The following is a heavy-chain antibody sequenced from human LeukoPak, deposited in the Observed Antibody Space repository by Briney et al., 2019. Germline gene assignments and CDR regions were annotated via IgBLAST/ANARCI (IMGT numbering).Heavy chain of an antibody. CDR2: INPNSGGT. CDR3: ATLVIAVAGGFGDY. D-gene: IGHD6-19*01. Sequence: WASVKVSCKASGYTFTGYYMHWVRQAPGQGLEWMGWINPNSGGTNYAQKFQGRVTMTRDTSISTGYMELSRLRSDDTAVYYCATLVIAVAGGFGDYWGQGTLVTVSS. CDR1: GYTFTGYY. J-gene: IGHJ4*02. V-gene: IGHV1-2*02.